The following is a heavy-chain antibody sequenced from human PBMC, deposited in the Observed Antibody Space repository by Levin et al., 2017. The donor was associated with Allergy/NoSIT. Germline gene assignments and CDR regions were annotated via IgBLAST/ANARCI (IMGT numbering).Heavy chain of an antibody. D-gene: IGHD1-1*01. CDR3: AGSYWNPEIYYYYGMDV. CDR1: GGTFSSYA. CDR2: IIPIFGTA. V-gene: IGHV1-69*13. J-gene: IGHJ6*02. Sequence: SVKVSCKASGGTFSSYAISWVRQAPGQGLEWMGGIIPIFGTANYAQKFQGRVTITADESTSTAYMELSSLRSEDTAVYYCAGSYWNPEIYYYYGMDVWGQGTTVTVSS.